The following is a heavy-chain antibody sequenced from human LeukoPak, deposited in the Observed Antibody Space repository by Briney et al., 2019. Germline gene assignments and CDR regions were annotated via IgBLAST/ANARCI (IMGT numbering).Heavy chain of an antibody. Sequence: PSETLSLTCAVYGGSFSGYYWSWIRQPPGEGLEWIGEINHSGSTNYNPSLKSRVTISGDTSKNQFSLKLSSVTAADTAVYYCARGHRDYDILTGCYYNYWGQGTLVTVSS. J-gene: IGHJ4*02. CDR3: ARGHRDYDILTGCYYNY. CDR1: GGSFSGYY. V-gene: IGHV4-34*01. CDR2: INHSGST. D-gene: IGHD3-9*01.